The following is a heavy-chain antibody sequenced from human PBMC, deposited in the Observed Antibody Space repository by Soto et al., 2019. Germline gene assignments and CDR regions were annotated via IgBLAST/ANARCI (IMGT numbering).Heavy chain of an antibody. D-gene: IGHD3-10*01. Sequence: QVQLQESGPGLVKPSGTLSLTCAVSGGSISSSNWWSWVRQPPGKGLEWIGEIYHSGNTNYNPSHRRRXTXAXXQSRNQFSRKLSSVTAADTAVYYCARRWGEGRVDYWGQGTLVTVSS. CDR2: IYHSGNT. V-gene: IGHV4-4*02. J-gene: IGHJ4*02. CDR3: ARRWGEGRVDY. CDR1: GGSISSSNW.